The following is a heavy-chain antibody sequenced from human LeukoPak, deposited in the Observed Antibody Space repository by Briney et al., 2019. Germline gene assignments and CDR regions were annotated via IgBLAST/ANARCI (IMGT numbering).Heavy chain of an antibody. CDR3: ARVQWLVRAFDI. CDR2: INHSGST. Sequence: SETLSLTCTVSGGSMSSGGYYWSWIRQPPGKGLEWIGEINHSGSTNYNPSLKSRVTISVDTSKNQFSLKLSSVTAADTAVYYCARVQWLVRAFDIWGQGTMVTVSS. CDR1: GGSMSSGGYY. V-gene: IGHV4-39*07. D-gene: IGHD6-19*01. J-gene: IGHJ3*02.